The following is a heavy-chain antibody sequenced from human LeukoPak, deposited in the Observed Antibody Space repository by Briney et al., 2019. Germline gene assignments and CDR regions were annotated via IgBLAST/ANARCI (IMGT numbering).Heavy chain of an antibody. CDR3: ARDSQGTGQASHDRIAAAPIPPPQYYYYYYGMDV. V-gene: IGHV3-66*01. D-gene: IGHD6-13*01. J-gene: IGHJ6*02. CDR2: IYSGGST. Sequence: GGSLRLSCAASGFTVSSNYMSWARQAPGKGLEWVSVIYSGGSTYYADSVKGRFTISRDNSKNTLYLQMNSLRAEDTAVYYCARDSQGTGQASHDRIAAAPIPPPQYYYYYYGMDVWGQGTTVTVSS. CDR1: GFTVSSNY.